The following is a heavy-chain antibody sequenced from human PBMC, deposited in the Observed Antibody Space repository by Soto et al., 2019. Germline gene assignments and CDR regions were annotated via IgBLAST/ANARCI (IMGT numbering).Heavy chain of an antibody. J-gene: IGHJ4*02. V-gene: IGHV3-73*01. D-gene: IGHD3-3*01. CDR2: IRSKANSYAT. Sequence: EVQLVESGGGLVQPGGSLKLSCAASGFTFSGSAMHWVRQASGKGLEWVGRIRSKANSYATAYAASVKGRFTISRDDSKNTAYLQMNSLNTEDTAVYYCTSPIPDFWSGPAFDYWGQGTLVTVSS. CDR1: GFTFSGSA. CDR3: TSPIPDFWSGPAFDY.